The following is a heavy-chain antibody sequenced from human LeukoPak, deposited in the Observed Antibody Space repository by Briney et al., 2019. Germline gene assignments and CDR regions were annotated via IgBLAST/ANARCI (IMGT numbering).Heavy chain of an antibody. D-gene: IGHD2-21*01. CDR1: GGSFSGYY. CDR3: ARDLLLWWGDTKFDP. CDR2: INHSGST. Sequence: SETLSLTCAVYGGSFSGYYWSWIRQPPGKGLEWIGEINHSGSTNYNPSLKSRVTISVDTSKNQFSLKLSSVTAADTAVYYCARDLLLWWGDTKFDPWGQGTLVTVSS. J-gene: IGHJ5*02. V-gene: IGHV4-34*01.